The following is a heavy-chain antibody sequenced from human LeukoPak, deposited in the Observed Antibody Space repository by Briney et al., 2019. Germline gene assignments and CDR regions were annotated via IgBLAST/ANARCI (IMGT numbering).Heavy chain of an antibody. Sequence: ASVKVSCKVSGYTLTELSMHWVRQAPGKGLEWTGGFDPEDGETIYAQKFQGRVTMTRDTSISTAYMELSRLRSDDTAVYYCARDSERYCSGGSCYDKNYYYYMDVWGKGTTVTISS. D-gene: IGHD2-15*01. J-gene: IGHJ6*03. CDR3: ARDSERYCSGGSCYDKNYYYYMDV. CDR2: FDPEDGET. CDR1: GYTLTELS. V-gene: IGHV1-24*01.